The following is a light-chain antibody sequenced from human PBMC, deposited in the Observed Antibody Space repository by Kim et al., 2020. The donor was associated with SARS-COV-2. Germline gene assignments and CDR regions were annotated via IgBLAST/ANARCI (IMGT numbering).Light chain of an antibody. CDR3: SAWDSSLSAWV. CDR1: RNNVGNEG. CDR2: RNN. V-gene: IGLV10-54*01. Sequence: QTATLPCTGNRNNVGNEGAAWLQQHQGHPPKLLSYRNNSRPSGISERLSASRSGNTASLTITGLQPEDEADYYCSAWDSSLSAWVFGGGTQLTVL. J-gene: IGLJ3*02.